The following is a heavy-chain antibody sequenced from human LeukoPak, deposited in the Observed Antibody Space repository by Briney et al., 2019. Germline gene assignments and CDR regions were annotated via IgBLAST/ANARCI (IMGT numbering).Heavy chain of an antibody. Sequence: GGSLRLSCAASGFTFSSYGMHWVRQAPGKGLEWVAVISYDGSYKCYADSVKGRLTISRDNSKNTLYLQMNSLRAEDTAVYYCAKDAPGSGYSKPFDYWGQGTLVTVSS. CDR1: GFTFSSYG. CDR2: ISYDGSYK. CDR3: AKDAPGSGYSKPFDY. J-gene: IGHJ4*02. V-gene: IGHV3-30*18. D-gene: IGHD3-22*01.